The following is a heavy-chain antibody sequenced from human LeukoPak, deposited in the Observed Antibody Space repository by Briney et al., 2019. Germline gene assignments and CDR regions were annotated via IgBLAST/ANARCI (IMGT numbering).Heavy chain of an antibody. CDR2: IPYDGSNK. Sequence: GSLRLSCAASGFTFSSYGMHWVRQAPGKGLEWVAVIPYDGSNKYYADSVKGRFTISRDNSKNTLYLQMNSLRAEDTAVYYCAKSHDCSSTSCPYYFDYWGQGTLVTVSS. CDR1: GFTFSSYG. V-gene: IGHV3-30*18. J-gene: IGHJ4*02. D-gene: IGHD2-2*01. CDR3: AKSHDCSSTSCPYYFDY.